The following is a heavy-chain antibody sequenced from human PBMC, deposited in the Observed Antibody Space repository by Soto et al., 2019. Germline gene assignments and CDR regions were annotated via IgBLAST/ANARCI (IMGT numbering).Heavy chain of an antibody. J-gene: IGHJ4*02. CDR2: LNHDGRNT. CDR1: GFTFNDFG. CDR3: AKEGGNEESLFEY. Sequence: EVQLLESGGDLVQSGGSLRLSCEASGFTFNDFGMSWVRQTPGKGLEWVSTLNHDGRNTHYAASVEGRFTISRDNSKNTLYLQMGSLRAEDTAIYYCAKEGGNEESLFEYWGRGTLVTVSS. V-gene: IGHV3-23*01.